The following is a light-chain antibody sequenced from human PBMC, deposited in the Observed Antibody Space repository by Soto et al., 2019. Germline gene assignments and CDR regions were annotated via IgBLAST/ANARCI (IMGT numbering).Light chain of an antibody. CDR1: QSISSW. Sequence: DIQMTQSPSTLSASVGDRVSITCRASQSISSWLAWYQQKPVKVPKLLIYAASSLQSGVPSRFSGSGSGTDFTLTISSLQPEDFATYYCQQSYSTLPWTFGQGTKVDIK. CDR3: QQSYSTLPWT. J-gene: IGKJ1*01. V-gene: IGKV1-39*01. CDR2: AAS.